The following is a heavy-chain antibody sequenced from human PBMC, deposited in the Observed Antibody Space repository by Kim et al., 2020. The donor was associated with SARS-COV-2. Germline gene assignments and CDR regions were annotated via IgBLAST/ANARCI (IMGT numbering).Heavy chain of an antibody. J-gene: IGHJ4*02. Sequence: SETLSLTCAVYGGSFSGYYWSWIRQPPGKGLEWIGEINHRGSTNYNPSLKTRVTISVETSENQFSLKLSAVTAADTAVSYCARSIVRGIIIIGYWGQGTLGTVSS. CDR3: ARSIVRGIIIIGY. D-gene: IGHD3-10*01. CDR2: INHRGST. CDR1: GGSFSGYY. V-gene: IGHV4-34*01.